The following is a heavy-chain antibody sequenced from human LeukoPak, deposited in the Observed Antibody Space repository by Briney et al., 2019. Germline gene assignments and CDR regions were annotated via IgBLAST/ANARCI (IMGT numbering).Heavy chain of an antibody. V-gene: IGHV3-33*01. Sequence: GGSLRLSCAASGFTFSSYGMHWVRQAPGKGLEWVAVIWYDGSNKYYTDSVKGRFTISRDNSKNTLYLQMNSLRAEDTAVYYCAREVRKVRDGYNYFDYWGQGTLVTVSS. CDR3: AREVRKVRDGYNYFDY. CDR2: IWYDGSNK. J-gene: IGHJ4*02. CDR1: GFTFSSYG. D-gene: IGHD5-24*01.